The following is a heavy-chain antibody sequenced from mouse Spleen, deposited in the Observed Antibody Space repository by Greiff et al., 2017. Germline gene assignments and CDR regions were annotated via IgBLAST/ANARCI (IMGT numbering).Heavy chain of an antibody. Sequence: EVQLQQSGAELVRPGASVKLSCTASGFNIKDDYMHWVKQRPEQGLEWIGWIDPENGDTEYASKFQGKATITADTSSNTAYLQLSSLTSEDTAVYYCTTKGLPGFAYWGQGTLVTVSA. CDR3: TTKGLPGFAY. CDR2: IDPENGDT. D-gene: IGHD3-1*01. J-gene: IGHJ3*01. CDR1: GFNIKDDY. V-gene: IGHV14-4*01.